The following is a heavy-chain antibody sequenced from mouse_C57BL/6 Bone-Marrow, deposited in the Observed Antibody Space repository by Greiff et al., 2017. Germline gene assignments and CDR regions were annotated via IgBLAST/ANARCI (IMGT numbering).Heavy chain of an antibody. CDR2: ISDGGSYT. V-gene: IGHV5-4*01. J-gene: IGHJ2*01. Sequence: EVQRVESGGGLVKPGGSLKLSCAASGFTFSSYAMSWVRQTPEKRLEWVATISDGGSYTYYPDNVKGRFTLYRDNAKNNLYLQMSHLKSEDTARYYCARDPYGSAYFDYWGQGTTLTVSS. D-gene: IGHD1-1*01. CDR1: GFTFSSYA. CDR3: ARDPYGSAYFDY.